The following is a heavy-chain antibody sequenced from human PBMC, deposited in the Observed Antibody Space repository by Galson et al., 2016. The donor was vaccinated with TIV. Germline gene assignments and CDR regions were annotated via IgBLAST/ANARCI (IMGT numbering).Heavy chain of an antibody. CDR3: ARSGYTYGLVGLPSSCWYLDL. CDR1: GYTFTDYA. Sequence: SVKVSCKASGYTFTDYAFSWVRQAPGQGLEWMGWINSYNGDTTFAQKFQGRVTVTTDTSTNTAYMELWNLRSDDTAVYYCARSGYTYGLVGLPSSCWYLDLWGRGALITVSS. J-gene: IGHJ2*01. V-gene: IGHV1-18*01. D-gene: IGHD5-18*01. CDR2: INSYNGDT.